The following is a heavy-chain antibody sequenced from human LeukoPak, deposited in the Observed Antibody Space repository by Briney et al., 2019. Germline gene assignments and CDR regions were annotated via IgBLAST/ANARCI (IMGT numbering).Heavy chain of an antibody. CDR1: GGSISSYY. V-gene: IGHV4-59*01. CDR2: IYNSGST. CDR3: ARVGYGAPYNHYYYMDV. J-gene: IGHJ6*03. D-gene: IGHD1-14*01. Sequence: SETLSLTCTVSGGSISSYYWSWIRQPPGKGLEWIGYIYNSGSTNYNPSLTSRVTISVDTSKNQFSLKLSSVTAADTAVYYCARVGYGAPYNHYYYMDVWGKGTTVTISS.